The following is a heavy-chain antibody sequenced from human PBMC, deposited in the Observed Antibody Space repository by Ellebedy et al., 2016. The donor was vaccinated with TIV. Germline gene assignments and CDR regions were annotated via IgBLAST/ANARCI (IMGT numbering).Heavy chain of an antibody. CDR1: GYTFTGYY. CDR3: ARGGGSSWYVELDY. Sequence: ASVKVSCKASGYTFTGYYMHWVRQAPGQGLEWMGWINPNSGGTNYAQKFQGRVTMTRDTSISTAYMELSGLRSDDAAVYYCARGGGSSWYVELDYWGQGTLVTVSS. D-gene: IGHD6-13*01. V-gene: IGHV1-2*02. CDR2: INPNSGGT. J-gene: IGHJ4*01.